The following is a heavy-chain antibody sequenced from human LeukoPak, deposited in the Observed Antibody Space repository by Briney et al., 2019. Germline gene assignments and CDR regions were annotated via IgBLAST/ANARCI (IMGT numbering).Heavy chain of an antibody. CDR1: GFTFSSYS. J-gene: IGHJ4*02. CDR2: IGSSVSTR. CDR3: ARDNYGDFDY. Sequence: GGSLRLSCAVSGFTFSSYSMNWVRRAPGKGLEWVSYIGSSVSTRYYADSVKGRFTISRDNGKHSLYLQMNSLRAEDTAVYYCARDNYGDFDYWGQGTLVTVSS. D-gene: IGHD4-17*01. V-gene: IGHV3-48*01.